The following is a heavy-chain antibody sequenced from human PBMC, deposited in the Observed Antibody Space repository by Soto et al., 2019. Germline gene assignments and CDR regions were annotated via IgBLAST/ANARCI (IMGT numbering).Heavy chain of an antibody. CDR2: ISGGSCII. CDR1: GFTFSTDS. J-gene: IGHJ4*02. Sequence: GGSLRLSCAASGFTFSTDSMNWVRQAPGKGLEWVSSISGGSCIIYYADSVQGRFTISRDNARNTLYLQMNSLRGEDTAMYYCAKARCSTTNCYVPDYWGQGTLVTVSS. V-gene: IGHV3-48*01. CDR3: AKARCSTTNCYVPDY. D-gene: IGHD2-2*01.